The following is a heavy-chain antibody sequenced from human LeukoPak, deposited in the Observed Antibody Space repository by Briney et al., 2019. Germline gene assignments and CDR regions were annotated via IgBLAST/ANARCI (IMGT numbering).Heavy chain of an antibody. CDR2: ISNDGRNK. Sequence: GGSLRLSCAASGFTFSSYSMHWVRQAPGKGLEWVAFISNDGRNKNYADSVQGRFTISRDNSKNTLYLQMNSLRAEDTAVYYCVRDDRGYSGYHFGYWGQGTLVTVSS. J-gene: IGHJ4*02. CDR1: GFTFSSYS. V-gene: IGHV3-30*04. CDR3: VRDDRGYSGYHFGY. D-gene: IGHD5-12*01.